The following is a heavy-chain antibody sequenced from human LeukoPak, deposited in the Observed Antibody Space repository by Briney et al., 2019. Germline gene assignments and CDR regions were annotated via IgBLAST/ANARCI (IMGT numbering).Heavy chain of an antibody. CDR3: AREGVGTHDY. J-gene: IGHJ4*02. CDR1: GFTFSSYE. D-gene: IGHD6-13*01. Sequence: GGSLRLSCAASGFTFSSYEMNWVRQAPGKGLEWISYISSSGSTIYYADSVKGRFTISRDNAKNSLYLQMNSLRAEDTAVYYCAREGVGTHDYWGQGTLVTVSS. CDR2: ISSSGSTI. V-gene: IGHV3-48*03.